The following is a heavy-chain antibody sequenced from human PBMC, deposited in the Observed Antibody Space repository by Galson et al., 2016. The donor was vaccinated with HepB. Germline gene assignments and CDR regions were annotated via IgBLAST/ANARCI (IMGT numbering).Heavy chain of an antibody. D-gene: IGHD3-3*01. Sequence: SETLSLTCYVSGGSIDSSSSSYYWGWIRQPPGKGLEWIGSIYHSGTTKDNPSLMRRVTMSIDTSKNQFYLKVRSVTAADTAVYYCARHVGDFWSGGNFDFWGQGILVIVS. CDR2: IYHSGTT. V-gene: IGHV4-39*01. CDR3: ARHVGDFWSGGNFDF. CDR1: GGSIDSSSSSYY. J-gene: IGHJ4*02.